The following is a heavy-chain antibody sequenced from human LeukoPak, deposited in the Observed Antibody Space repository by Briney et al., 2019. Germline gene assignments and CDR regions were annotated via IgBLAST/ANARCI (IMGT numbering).Heavy chain of an antibody. Sequence: GASVKVSCKASGYTFTGDFMHWVRQAPGQGLEWMGWINPNSGGTKYAEKFQGRVTMTRDTSITTAYMEVSRLTSDGTAIYYCTRGVKDEYVWGSYRYYFDYWGQGTLVTVSS. CDR1: GYTFTGDF. J-gene: IGHJ4*02. CDR3: TRGVKDEYVWGSYRYYFDY. D-gene: IGHD3-16*02. V-gene: IGHV1-2*02. CDR2: INPNSGGT.